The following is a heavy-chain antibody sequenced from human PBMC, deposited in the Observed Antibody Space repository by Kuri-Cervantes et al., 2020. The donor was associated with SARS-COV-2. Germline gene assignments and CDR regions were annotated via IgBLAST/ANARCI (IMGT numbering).Heavy chain of an antibody. J-gene: IGHJ6*03. CDR1: GFTFSSYA. CDR2: ISGSGGST. CDR3: AKLGSSPGYYYYMDV. Sequence: LSLTCAASGFTFSSYAMSWVRQAPGKGLEWVSAISGSGGSTYYADSVKGRFTISRDNSKNTLYLQMNSLRAEDTAVYYCAKLGSSPGYYYYMDVWGKGTTVTVSS. V-gene: IGHV3-23*01. D-gene: IGHD6-6*01.